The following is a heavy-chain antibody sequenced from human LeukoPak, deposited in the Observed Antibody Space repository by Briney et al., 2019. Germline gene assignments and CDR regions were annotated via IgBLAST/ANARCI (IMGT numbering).Heavy chain of an antibody. CDR1: GGSISSYY. J-gene: IGHJ3*02. CDR2: IYTSGST. D-gene: IGHD6-19*01. Sequence: PSETLSLTRTVSGGSISSYYWSWIRQPAGKGLEWIGRIYTSGSTNYNPSLKSRVTMSVDTSKNQFSLKLSSVTAADTAVYYCASYSSGPSGDAFDIWGQGTMVTVSS. CDR3: ASYSSGPSGDAFDI. V-gene: IGHV4-4*07.